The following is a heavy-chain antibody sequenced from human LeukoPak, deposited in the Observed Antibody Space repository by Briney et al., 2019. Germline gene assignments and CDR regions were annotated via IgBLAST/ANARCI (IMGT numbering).Heavy chain of an antibody. Sequence: GGSLGLSCTASGFTFGDYAMNWFRQAPGKGLEWVGFIRSKTYGGTGEYAASVKGRFTISRDDSKSIAHLQMNSLKTEDTAVYYCTRSESGTYKGGFDFWGQGTLVTVSS. V-gene: IGHV3-49*03. CDR3: TRSESGTYKGGFDF. CDR2: IRSKTYGGTG. D-gene: IGHD1-26*01. J-gene: IGHJ4*02. CDR1: GFTFGDYA.